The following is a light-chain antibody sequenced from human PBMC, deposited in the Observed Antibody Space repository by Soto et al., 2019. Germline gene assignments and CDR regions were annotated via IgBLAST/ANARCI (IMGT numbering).Light chain of an antibody. CDR3: QQSYSTPTT. V-gene: IGKV1-39*01. Sequence: DIQMTQSPSSLSASVGDRVTITCRASQSISSYLNWYQQKPGKAPKLLIYAASSMQSGVPARFSGSGSGTDVTLTISSLQPEDFAPYYCQQSYSTPTTFGQGTKVEIK. CDR1: QSISSY. CDR2: AAS. J-gene: IGKJ1*01.